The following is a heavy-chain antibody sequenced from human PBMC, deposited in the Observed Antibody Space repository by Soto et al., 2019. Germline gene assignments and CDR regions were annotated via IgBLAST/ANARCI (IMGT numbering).Heavy chain of an antibody. Sequence: VQLVESGGGEVQPGRSLRLSCAASGFTYTDFALHWVRQAPGKGLEWAAIISYDGSDKYYADSVKGLFAISRENPKNSLYLEMNSLRPEDTAVYFCARRAWDSYYAIDVWGQGTTVTVFS. D-gene: IGHD3-22*01. CDR3: ARRAWDSYYAIDV. CDR1: GFTYTDFA. V-gene: IGHV3-30*09. J-gene: IGHJ6*02. CDR2: ISYDGSDK.